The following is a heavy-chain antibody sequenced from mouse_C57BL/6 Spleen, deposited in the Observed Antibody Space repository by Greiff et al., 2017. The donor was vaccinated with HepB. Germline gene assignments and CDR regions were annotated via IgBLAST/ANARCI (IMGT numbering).Heavy chain of an antibody. V-gene: IGHV1-39*01. Sequence: SGPELVKPGASVKISCKASGYSFTDYNMNWVKQSNGKSLEWIGVINPNYGTTSYNQKFKGKATLTVDQSSSTAYMQLNSLTSEDSAVYYCARYDIYDGYYDAMDYWGQGTSVTVSS. J-gene: IGHJ4*01. CDR2: INPNYGTT. D-gene: IGHD2-3*01. CDR1: GYSFTDYN. CDR3: ARYDIYDGYYDAMDY.